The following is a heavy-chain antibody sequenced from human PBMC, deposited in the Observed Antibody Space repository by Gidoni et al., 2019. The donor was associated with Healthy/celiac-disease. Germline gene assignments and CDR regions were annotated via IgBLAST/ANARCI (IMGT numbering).Heavy chain of an antibody. CDR1: GYTLTELS. CDR2: FDPEDGET. D-gene: IGHD1-26*01. J-gene: IGHJ5*02. V-gene: IGHV1-24*01. CDR3: ATVRHVGATVGRWAPNQNWFDP. Sequence: SGAEVKKPGASVKVSCKVSGYTLTELSMHWVRQAPGKGLEWMGGFDPEDGETIYAQKFQGRVTMTEDTSTDTAYMELSSLRSEDTAVYYCATVRHVGATVGRWAPNQNWFDPWGQGTLVTVSS.